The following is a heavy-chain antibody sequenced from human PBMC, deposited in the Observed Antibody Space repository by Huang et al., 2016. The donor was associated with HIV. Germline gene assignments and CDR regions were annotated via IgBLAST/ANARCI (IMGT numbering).Heavy chain of an antibody. D-gene: IGHD2-15*01. CDR2: IYTIGIT. Sequence: QGQLQESGPGLVKPSQTLSLTCTVSGGSLSSGSFYWTWIRQPAGQGLEWIGEIYTIGITQYNPALTGRVTILLDTTKNQFSLKLSSVTAADTAVYYCARSGDGGKSPMDVWGKGTTVTVSS. V-gene: IGHV4-61*09. CDR3: ARSGDGGKSPMDV. J-gene: IGHJ6*03. CDR1: GGSLSSGSFY.